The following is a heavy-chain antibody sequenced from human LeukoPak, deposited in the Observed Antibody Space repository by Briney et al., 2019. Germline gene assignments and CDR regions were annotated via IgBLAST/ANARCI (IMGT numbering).Heavy chain of an antibody. Sequence: GASVKVPCKASGYTFTSYGISWVRQAPGQGLEWMGWISAYNGNTNYAQKLQGRVTMTTDTSTSTAYKELRSLRSDDTAVYYCARLVGATLLIYDYWGQGTLVTVSS. V-gene: IGHV1-18*01. CDR3: ARLVGATLLIYDY. D-gene: IGHD1-26*01. J-gene: IGHJ4*02. CDR2: ISAYNGNT. CDR1: GYTFTSYG.